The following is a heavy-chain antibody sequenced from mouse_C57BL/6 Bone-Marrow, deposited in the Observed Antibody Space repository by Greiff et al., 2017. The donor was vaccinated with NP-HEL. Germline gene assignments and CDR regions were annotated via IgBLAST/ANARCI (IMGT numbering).Heavy chain of an antibody. D-gene: IGHD1-1*01. Sequence: EVQGVESGGGLVKPGGSLKLSCAASGFTFSDYGMHWVRQAPEKGLEWVAYISSGSSTIYYADTVKGRFTISRDNAKNTLFLQMTSLRSEDTAMYYCARPGYYYGSSHWYFDVWGTGTTVTVSS. CDR3: ARPGYYYGSSHWYFDV. CDR2: ISSGSSTI. CDR1: GFTFSDYG. J-gene: IGHJ1*03. V-gene: IGHV5-17*01.